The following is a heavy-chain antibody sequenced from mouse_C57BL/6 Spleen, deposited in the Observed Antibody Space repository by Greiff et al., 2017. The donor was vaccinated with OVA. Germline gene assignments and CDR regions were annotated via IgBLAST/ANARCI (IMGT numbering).Heavy chain of an antibody. CDR3: ARSDGYYVLAWFAY. D-gene: IGHD2-3*01. CDR2: IYWDDDK. J-gene: IGHJ3*01. Sequence: QVTLKESGPGILQSSQTLSLTCSFSGFSLSTSGMGVSWIRQPSGKGLEWLAHIYWDDDKRYNPSLKSRLTISKDTSRNQVFLKITSVDTADTATYYCARSDGYYVLAWFAYWGQGTLVTVSA. CDR1: GFSLSTSGMG. V-gene: IGHV8-12*01.